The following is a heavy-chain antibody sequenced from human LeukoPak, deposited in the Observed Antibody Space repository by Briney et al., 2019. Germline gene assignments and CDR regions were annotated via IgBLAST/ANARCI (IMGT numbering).Heavy chain of an antibody. D-gene: IGHD4-17*01. CDR1: GFTFIKNS. CDR2: ISGSGGTT. J-gene: IGHJ5*02. Sequence: GGSLRLSCAASGFTFIKNSMTWVRQAPGKGLEWVSAISGSGGTTYYADSVKGRFTISRDNSKNTLYLQMNSLRVEDTAVYYCAKNAAQTTVTTGFDPWGQGTLVTVSS. CDR3: AKNAAQTTVTTGFDP. V-gene: IGHV3-23*01.